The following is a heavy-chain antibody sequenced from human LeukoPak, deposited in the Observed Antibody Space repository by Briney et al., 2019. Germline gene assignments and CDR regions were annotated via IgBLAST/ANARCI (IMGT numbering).Heavy chain of an antibody. CDR1: GFTFSNYN. CDR2: ISISSSCI. J-gene: IGHJ4*02. D-gene: IGHD3-9*01. V-gene: IGHV3-21*01. Sequence: GGSLRLSCAASGFTFSNYNINWVRQAPGKGLEWVSSISISSSCIYYADSVKGRFTISRDNAKDSLYLQMNSLRAEDTAVYYCARGRYDVLAGYQPPYFDYWGQGTLVTVSS. CDR3: ARGRYDVLAGYQPPYFDY.